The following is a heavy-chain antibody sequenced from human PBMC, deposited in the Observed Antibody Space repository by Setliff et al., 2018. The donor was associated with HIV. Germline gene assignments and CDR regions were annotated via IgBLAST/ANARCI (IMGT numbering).Heavy chain of an antibody. CDR3: ARGSYYDSSGYSPDFFDY. CDR1: GDSISRSTYY. Sequence: KPSETLSLTCTVSGDSISRSTYYWGWIRQSPGKGLDWIGTVDHSGNTFYNPSLKSRVTISVDTSKNQFSLKLSSVTAADTAVYYCARGSYYDSSGYSPDFFDYWGQGTLVTVSS. J-gene: IGHJ4*02. V-gene: IGHV4-39*02. CDR2: VDHSGNT. D-gene: IGHD3-22*01.